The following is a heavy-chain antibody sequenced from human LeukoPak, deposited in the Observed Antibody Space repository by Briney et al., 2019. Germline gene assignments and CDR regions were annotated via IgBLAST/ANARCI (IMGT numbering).Heavy chain of an antibody. J-gene: IGHJ3*02. CDR3: ARGVYAFDI. Sequence: GGSLRLSCVASGFTFRNYYMHWVRQVPGKGLVWVSRISGDGSSIFYADSVKGRFTISRDNAKNSLYVQMNSLRADDSAVYYCARGVYAFDIWGQGTMVTVSS. CDR2: ISGDGSSI. V-gene: IGHV3-74*01. CDR1: GFTFRNYY. D-gene: IGHD3-10*01.